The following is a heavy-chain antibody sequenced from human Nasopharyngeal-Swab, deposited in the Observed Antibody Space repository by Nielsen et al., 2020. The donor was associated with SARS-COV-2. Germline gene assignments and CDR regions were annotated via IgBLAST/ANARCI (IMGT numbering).Heavy chain of an antibody. CDR1: GFTFNNYN. J-gene: IGHJ6*02. V-gene: IGHV3-21*01. D-gene: IGHD3-3*01. CDR3: ARDGLDYDFWSAYFMDV. Sequence: GESPKISRAASGFTFNNYNFNWVRQAPGKGLEWVSSISSSSSYIYYADSVKGRFTISRDNAKNSLYLQMNSLRAEDTAVYYCARDGLDYDFWSAYFMDVWGQGTTVTVSS. CDR2: ISSSSSYI.